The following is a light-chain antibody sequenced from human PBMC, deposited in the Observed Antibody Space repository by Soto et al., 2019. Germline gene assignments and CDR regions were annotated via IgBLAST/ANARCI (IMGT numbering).Light chain of an antibody. Sequence: QSALTQPASVSGSPGQSITISCTGTTNDINDYDSISWYQHRPGEAPELKIFDVTYRPSGVSDRFSASQSGNTASLTISGLQPEDEAEYYCVSYASPGTYVFGPGTKVTVL. J-gene: IGLJ1*01. CDR2: DVT. CDR1: TNDINDYDS. V-gene: IGLV2-14*03. CDR3: VSYASPGTYV.